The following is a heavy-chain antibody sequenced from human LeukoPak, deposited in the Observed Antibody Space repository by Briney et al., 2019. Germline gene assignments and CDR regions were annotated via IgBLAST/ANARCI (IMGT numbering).Heavy chain of an antibody. D-gene: IGHD6-6*01. Sequence: GGSLRLSCPAFEFTFSSNWMSWVRQAPGKGLEWVANIKQDGSEKNYVDSAKGRFTISRDNAKKSLSLQMNSLRAEDSAVYYCARMGSSSSAYWGQGTLVTVP. J-gene: IGHJ4*02. CDR3: ARMGSSSSAY. V-gene: IGHV3-7*01. CDR2: IKQDGSEK. CDR1: EFTFSSNW.